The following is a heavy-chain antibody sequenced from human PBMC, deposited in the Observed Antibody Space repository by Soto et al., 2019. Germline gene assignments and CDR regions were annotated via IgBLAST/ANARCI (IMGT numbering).Heavy chain of an antibody. Sequence: QVQLVESGGGLVKPGGSLRLSCAASGFTFSDYYMSWIRQAPGKGLEWVSYISSSGNTIYFADSVKGRFSISRDNAKNSLYLQMNSLRAEDTAVYYCARGGRLQNAPYYGMDVWGQGTTVTVSS. CDR2: ISSSGNTI. J-gene: IGHJ6*02. CDR3: ARGGRLQNAPYYGMDV. D-gene: IGHD4-4*01. CDR1: GFTFSDYY. V-gene: IGHV3-11*01.